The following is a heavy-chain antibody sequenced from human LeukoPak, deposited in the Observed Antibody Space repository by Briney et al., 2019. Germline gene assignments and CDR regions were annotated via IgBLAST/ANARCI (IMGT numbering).Heavy chain of an antibody. Sequence: GGSLRLSCAASGFTFDDYAMHWVRQAPGKGLEWVSGISWNSGSIGYADSVKGRFTISRDNAKNSLYLQMNSLRAEDTALYYCAKDSGSLLGFPRYYYGMDVWGQGTTVTVSS. V-gene: IGHV3-9*01. CDR1: GFTFDDYA. CDR2: ISWNSGSI. J-gene: IGHJ6*02. CDR3: AKDSGSLLGFPRYYYGMDV. D-gene: IGHD1-26*01.